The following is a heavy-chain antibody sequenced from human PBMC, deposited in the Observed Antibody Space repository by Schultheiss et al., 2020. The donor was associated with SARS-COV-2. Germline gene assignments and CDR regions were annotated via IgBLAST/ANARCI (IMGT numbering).Heavy chain of an antibody. J-gene: IGHJ4*02. CDR2: IYYSGNT. CDR3: ARGSPYWGSSFHFDY. V-gene: IGHV4-59*12. Sequence: SETLSLTCAVYGGSFSGYYWSWIRQPPGKGLEWIGYIYYSGNTNYNPSLKSRVTISLDTSKNQFSLKLSSVTAADTAVYYCARGSPYWGSSFHFDYWGQGTLVTVSS. D-gene: IGHD7-27*01. CDR1: GGSFSGYY.